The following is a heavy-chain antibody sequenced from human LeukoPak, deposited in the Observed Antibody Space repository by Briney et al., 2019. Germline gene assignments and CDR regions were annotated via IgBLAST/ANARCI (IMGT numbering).Heavy chain of an antibody. CDR2: INPNSGGT. J-gene: IGHJ4*02. CDR3: ARGDTAMVTSRFDY. V-gene: IGHV1-2*02. Sequence: ASVKVSCKASGYTFTGYYMHWVRQAPGQGLEWMGWINPNSGGTNYAQKFQGRVTMTRDTSISRAYMELSRLRSDDTAVYYCARGDTAMVTSRFDYWGQGTLVTVSS. D-gene: IGHD5-18*01. CDR1: GYTFTGYY.